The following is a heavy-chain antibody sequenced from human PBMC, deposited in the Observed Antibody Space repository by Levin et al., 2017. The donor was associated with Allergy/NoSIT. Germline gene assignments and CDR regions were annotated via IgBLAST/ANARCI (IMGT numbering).Heavy chain of an antibody. J-gene: IGHJ4*02. CDR1: GFTFSSYG. Sequence: SCAASGFTFSSYGMHWVRQAPGKGLEWVAVISYDGSNKYYADSVKGRFTISRDNSKNTLYLQMNSLRAEDTAVYYCAYGSGSYYVHWGQGTLVTVSS. D-gene: IGHD3-10*01. V-gene: IGHV3-30*03. CDR3: AYGSGSYYVH. CDR2: ISYDGSNK.